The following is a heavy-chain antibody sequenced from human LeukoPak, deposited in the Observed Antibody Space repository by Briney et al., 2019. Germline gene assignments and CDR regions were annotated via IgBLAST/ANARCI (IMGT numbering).Heavy chain of an antibody. Sequence: GGSLRLSCAPSGFTFSHYWMSWVRQAPGKGLEWVANIKEDGSEKYYVDSVKGRFTISRDNAKNSLSLQVNSLRAEDTAVCYCARSRSGYYEDYWGQGTLVTVSS. V-gene: IGHV3-7*01. CDR3: ARSRSGYYEDY. D-gene: IGHD3-22*01. J-gene: IGHJ4*02. CDR2: IKEDGSEK. CDR1: GFTFSHYW.